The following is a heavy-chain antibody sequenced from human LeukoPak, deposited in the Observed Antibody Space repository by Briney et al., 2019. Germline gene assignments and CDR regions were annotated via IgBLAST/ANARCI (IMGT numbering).Heavy chain of an antibody. CDR3: ARHVRSGGSYYYGAFDI. CDR1: GYSFTNYW. V-gene: IGHV5-51*01. CDR2: IYPGDSDT. Sequence: GESLKISCKGSGYSFTNYWIGWVRQMPGKGLEWMGIIYPGDSDTRYSPSFQGQVTISADKSISTAYLQWSSLKASDTAMYYCARHVRSGGSYYYGAFDIWGQGTMVTVSS. J-gene: IGHJ3*02. D-gene: IGHD1-26*01.